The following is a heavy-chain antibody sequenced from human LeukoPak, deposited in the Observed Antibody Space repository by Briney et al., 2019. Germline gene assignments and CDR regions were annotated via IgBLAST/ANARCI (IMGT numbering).Heavy chain of an antibody. J-gene: IGHJ3*02. Sequence: GESLKISCAASGFNFITAAMTWVRQAPGKGPEWVSLIGSVGESTYYADSVKGRFTISRDNVNHTLFLQMDSLRPEDTAVYHCAKGRQQWWTFDVLDIWGQGTVVTVSS. D-gene: IGHD5-18*01. CDR2: IGSVGEST. V-gene: IGHV3-23*01. CDR1: GFNFITAA. CDR3: AKGRQQWWTFDVLDI.